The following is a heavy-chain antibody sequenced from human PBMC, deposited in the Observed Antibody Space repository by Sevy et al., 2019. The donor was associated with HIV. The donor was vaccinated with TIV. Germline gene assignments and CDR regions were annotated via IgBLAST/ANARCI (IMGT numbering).Heavy chain of an antibody. Sequence: GGSLRLSCAASGFTFDDYAMHWVRQAPGKGLEWVSGISWNSGSIGYADSVKGRFTISRDNAKNSLYLQMNSLRAEDTALHYCAKGVTGTTVTSYFDYWGQGTLVTVSS. J-gene: IGHJ4*02. V-gene: IGHV3-9*01. CDR3: AKGVTGTTVTSYFDY. CDR1: GFTFDDYA. CDR2: ISWNSGSI. D-gene: IGHD4-4*01.